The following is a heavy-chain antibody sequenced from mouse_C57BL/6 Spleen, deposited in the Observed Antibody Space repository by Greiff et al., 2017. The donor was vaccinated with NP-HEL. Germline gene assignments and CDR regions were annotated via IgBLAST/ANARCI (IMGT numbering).Heavy chain of an antibody. CDR2: IRSKSNNYAT. J-gene: IGHJ4*01. CDR1: GFSFNTYA. V-gene: IGHV10-1*01. Sequence: EAGGGLVQPKGSLKLSCAASGFSFNTYAMNWVRQAPGKGLEWVARIRSKSNNYATYYADSVKDRFTISRDDSESMLYLQMNNLKTEDTAMYYCVRHDDYYGTYAMDYWGQGTSVTVSS. CDR3: VRHDDYYGTYAMDY. D-gene: IGHD1-1*01.